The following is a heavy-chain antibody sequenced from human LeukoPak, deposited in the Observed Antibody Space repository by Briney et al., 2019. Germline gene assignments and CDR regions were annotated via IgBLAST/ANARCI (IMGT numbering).Heavy chain of an antibody. V-gene: IGHV4-59*01. Sequence: ETLSLTCTVSGGSISSYYWTWLRQPPGEGLEWIGWIFYSACTNYNPPLTSRVTISVHTSKSHFSLTLTNVTAADTAIYYCARIPGLSQWVVNYFDFWGQGTVVTVFS. CDR2: IFYSACT. CDR1: GGSISSYY. CDR3: ARIPGLSQWVVNYFDF. D-gene: IGHD6-19*01. J-gene: IGHJ4*02.